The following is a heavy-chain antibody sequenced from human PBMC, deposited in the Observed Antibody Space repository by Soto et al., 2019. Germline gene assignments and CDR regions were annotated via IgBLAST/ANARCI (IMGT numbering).Heavy chain of an antibody. D-gene: IGHD3-22*01. V-gene: IGHV4-59*01. CDR3: ARARYDSSGYYYFDY. CDR2: IYYSGST. Sequence: SETLSLTCTVSGGSISGYYWSWIRQPPGKGLEWIGYIYYSGSTIYNPSLKSRVTISVDTSKNQFSLKLSSVTAADTAVYYCARARYDSSGYYYFDYWGPGTQVTVSS. CDR1: GGSISGYY. J-gene: IGHJ4*02.